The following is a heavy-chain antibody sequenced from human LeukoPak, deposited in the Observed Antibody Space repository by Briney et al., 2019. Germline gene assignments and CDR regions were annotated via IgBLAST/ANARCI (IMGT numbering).Heavy chain of an antibody. J-gene: IGHJ4*02. CDR1: GGSISSSSYY. CDR2: IYYSGST. V-gene: IGHV4-39*07. D-gene: IGHD3-22*01. CDR3: ATPSGSFDY. Sequence: KSSETLSLACTVSGGSISSSSYYWGWIRQPPGKGLEWIGSIYYSGSTYYNPSLKSRVTISVDTSKNQFSLKLSSVTAADTAVYYCATPSGSFDYWGQGTLVTVSS.